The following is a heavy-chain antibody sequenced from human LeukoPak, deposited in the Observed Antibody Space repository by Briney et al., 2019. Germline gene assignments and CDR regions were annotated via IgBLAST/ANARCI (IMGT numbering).Heavy chain of an antibody. V-gene: IGHV4-39*01. J-gene: IGHJ5*02. CDR1: GGSISSSSHS. CDR2: IHYTGRT. D-gene: IGHD6-13*01. CDR3: AQSLGSSNWIGNWFDP. Sequence: SETLSLTCTVSGGSISSSSHSWGWIRQPPGKGLVWTGSIHYTGRTYYNPPLKSRVTISVDTSKNQFPLKLSSVTAADTAVYYCAQSLGSSNWIGNWFDPWGQGTLVTVSS.